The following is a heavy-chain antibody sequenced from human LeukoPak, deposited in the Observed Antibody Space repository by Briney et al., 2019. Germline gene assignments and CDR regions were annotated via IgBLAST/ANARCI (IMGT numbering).Heavy chain of an antibody. Sequence: GGSLRLSCAASGCTLRSHAMSWVRQAPGKGLEWVSGIIASGGSTFYADSVNGRFTISRVNSKNTLYLQMNRPRVEDTAVYYCVREGPRGLAFDIWGQGTMVTVSS. CDR3: VREGPRGLAFDI. D-gene: IGHD3/OR15-3a*01. V-gene: IGHV3-23*01. J-gene: IGHJ3*02. CDR2: IIASGGST. CDR1: GCTLRSHA.